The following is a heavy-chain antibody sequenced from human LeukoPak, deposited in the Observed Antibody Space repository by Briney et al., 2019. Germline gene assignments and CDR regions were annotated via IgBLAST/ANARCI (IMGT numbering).Heavy chain of an antibody. D-gene: IGHD3-22*01. CDR2: ISGSGGST. CDR1: GFTFSSYA. V-gene: IGHV3-23*01. CDR3: AKTAAGAMIVVVITGDGDLGAFDI. Sequence: PGGSLRLSCAASGFTFSSYAMSWVRQAPGKGLEWVSAISGSGGSTYYADSVKGRFTISRDNSKNTLYLQMNNLRAEDTAVYYCAKTAAGAMIVVVITGDGDLGAFDIWGQGTMVTVSS. J-gene: IGHJ3*02.